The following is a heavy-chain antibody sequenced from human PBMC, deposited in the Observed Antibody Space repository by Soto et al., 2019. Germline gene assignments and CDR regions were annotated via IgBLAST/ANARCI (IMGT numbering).Heavy chain of an antibody. CDR2: LTSSGFTK. CDR1: GFTFSTYN. Sequence: GGSLRLSCAASGFTFSTYNMNGVRQAPGKGLEWVSYLTSSGFTKYYADSVKGRFSVSRDNARNSLYLQMHSLRAEDTGVYFCVREWEYYYDYWGQGTLVTVSS. D-gene: IGHD1-26*01. J-gene: IGHJ4*02. CDR3: VREWEYYYDY. V-gene: IGHV3-48*01.